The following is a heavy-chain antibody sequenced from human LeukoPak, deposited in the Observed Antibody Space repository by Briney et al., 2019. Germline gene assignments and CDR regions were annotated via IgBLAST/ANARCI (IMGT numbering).Heavy chain of an antibody. CDR1: GGSISSSNW. J-gene: IGHJ6*02. V-gene: IGHV4-4*02. Sequence: KASGTLSLTCAVSGGSISSSNWWSRARPPPGKGLEWIGVSYDSGSTNYNASVKRRLTISRDMSKNQLSLKESSVTPPDTAVYYCTGGKTGVTAPTYYYYGMDVWGQGTTVTVSS. D-gene: IGHD1-1*01. CDR3: TGGKTGVTAPTYYYYGMDV. CDR2: SYDSGST.